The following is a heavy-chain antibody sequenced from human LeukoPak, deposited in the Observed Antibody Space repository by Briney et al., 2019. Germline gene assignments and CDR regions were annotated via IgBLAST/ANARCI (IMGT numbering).Heavy chain of an antibody. J-gene: IGHJ4*02. V-gene: IGHV3-30-3*01. CDR1: GFTFSTYS. D-gene: IGHD4/OR15-4a*01. CDR3: ARDSTGANDY. CDR2: ISYDGSNK. Sequence: PGGSLRLSCAASGFTFSTYSMYWVRQAPGKGLEWVAVISYDGSNKIFADSVKGRFTISRDNSKSTLYLQMNSLRAEDTAVYYCARDSTGANDYWGQGTLVTVSS.